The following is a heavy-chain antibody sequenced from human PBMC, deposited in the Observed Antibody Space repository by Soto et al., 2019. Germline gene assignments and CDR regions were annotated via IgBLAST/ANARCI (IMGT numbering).Heavy chain of an antibody. Sequence: QVQLGESGGGVVQPGRSLRLSCAASGFTFSSYAMHWVRQAPGKGLGWVAVISYDGSNKYYADSVKGRFTISRDNSKNTLYLQMNSLRAEDTAVYYCARDSITMTPGDAFDIWGQGTMVTVSS. J-gene: IGHJ3*02. CDR1: GFTFSSYA. CDR3: ARDSITMTPGDAFDI. CDR2: ISYDGSNK. D-gene: IGHD3-22*01. V-gene: IGHV3-30-3*01.